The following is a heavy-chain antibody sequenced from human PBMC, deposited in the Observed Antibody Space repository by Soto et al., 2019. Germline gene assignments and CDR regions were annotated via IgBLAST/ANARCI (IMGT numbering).Heavy chain of an antibody. J-gene: IGHJ4*02. CDR1: GFTFSSYS. D-gene: IGHD3-9*01. CDR2: ISSSSSYI. Sequence: GGSLRLSCAASGFTFSSYSMNWVRQAPGKGLEWVSSISSSSSYIYYADSVKGRFTISRDNAKNSLYLQMNSLRAEDTAVYYCARDIDILTGSIDYWGQGTLVTVSS. V-gene: IGHV3-21*01. CDR3: ARDIDILTGSIDY.